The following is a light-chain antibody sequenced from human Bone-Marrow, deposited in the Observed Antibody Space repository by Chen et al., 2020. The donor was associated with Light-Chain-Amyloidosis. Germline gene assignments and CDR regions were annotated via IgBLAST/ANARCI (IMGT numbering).Light chain of an antibody. CDR1: NIGSTS. CDR3: QVWDRSSDRPV. CDR2: DDS. V-gene: IGLV3-21*02. J-gene: IGLJ3*02. Sequence: SYVLTQPSSVSVAPGQTATIACGGNNIGSTSVHWYQQTPGQAPLLVVHDDSDRPSGIPERLSGSNSGNTATLTISRVEAGDEADYYCQVWDRSSDRPVFGGGTNLTVL.